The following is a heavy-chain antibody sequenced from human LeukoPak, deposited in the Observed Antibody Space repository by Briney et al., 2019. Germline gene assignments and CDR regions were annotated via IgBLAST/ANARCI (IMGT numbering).Heavy chain of an antibody. D-gene: IGHD3-10*01. CDR2: IRSTANGYAT. V-gene: IGHV3-73*01. J-gene: IGHJ4*02. CDR1: GFTFSGSA. CDR3: TGNYYGSGSYADFDY. Sequence: GGSLRLSCPASGFTFSGSALHWVRQASAKGLEWVGRIRSTANGYATAYAASVKGRFTISRDDSKNTAYLQMDSLKTEDTAVYYCTGNYYGSGSYADFDYWGQGTLVTVSS.